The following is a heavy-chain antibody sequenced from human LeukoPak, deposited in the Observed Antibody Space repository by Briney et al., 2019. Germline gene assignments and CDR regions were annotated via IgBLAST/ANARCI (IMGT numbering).Heavy chain of an antibody. V-gene: IGHV3-23*01. CDR2: ISGSGGST. Sequence: GGSLRLSCAASGFTFANYAMSWVRQAPGKGLEWVSIISGSGGSTYYADSVKGRFTISRDNAKNSLYLQMNSLRAEDTAVYYCARGGSTSSSSHFHHWGQGTLVTVSS. CDR1: GFTFANYA. CDR3: ARGGSTSSSSHFHH. D-gene: IGHD6-6*01. J-gene: IGHJ1*01.